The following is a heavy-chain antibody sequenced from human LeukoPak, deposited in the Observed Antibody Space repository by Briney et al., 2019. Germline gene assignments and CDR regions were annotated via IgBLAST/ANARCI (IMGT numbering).Heavy chain of an antibody. V-gene: IGHV3-21*01. D-gene: IGHD3-3*01. CDR1: GFTFSSHT. J-gene: IGHJ5*01. CDR3: ARNYDFWSGYFNSVDS. CDR2: ISSSSSYI. Sequence: GGSLRLSCAASGFTFSSHTMNWVRQAPGKGLEWVSSISSSSSYIYYADSVKGRFTISRDNAKNSLYLRMNGLRAEDTAVYYCARNYDFWSGYFNSVDSWGQGTLVTVSS.